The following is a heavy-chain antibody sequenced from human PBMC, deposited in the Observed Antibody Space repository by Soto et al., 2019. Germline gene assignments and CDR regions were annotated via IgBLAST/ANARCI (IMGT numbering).Heavy chain of an antibody. CDR3: ARQWWELLGWFDP. V-gene: IGHV4-39*01. CDR1: GGSISSSSYY. Sequence: SETLSLTCTVSGGSISSSSYYWGWIRQPPGKGLEWIGSIYYSGSTYYNPSLKSRVTISVDTSKNQFSLKLSSVTAADTAVYYCARQWWELLGWFDPWGQGTLVTAPQ. J-gene: IGHJ5*02. D-gene: IGHD1-26*01. CDR2: IYYSGST.